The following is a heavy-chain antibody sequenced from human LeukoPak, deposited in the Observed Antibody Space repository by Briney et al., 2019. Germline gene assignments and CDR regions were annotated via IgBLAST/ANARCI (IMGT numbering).Heavy chain of an antibody. V-gene: IGHV1-69*06. D-gene: IGHD3-10*01. Sequence: SVKVSCKASAGTFNTYAISWVRQAPGQGLEWMGRVTPLSATPSQSQRIQGRVTITADISTNTVFLDLSSLRSEDTALYFCAGDPPGTPVGFDVWGQGTMVTVSS. CDR2: VTPLSATP. J-gene: IGHJ3*01. CDR3: AGDPPGTPVGFDV. CDR1: AGTFNTYA.